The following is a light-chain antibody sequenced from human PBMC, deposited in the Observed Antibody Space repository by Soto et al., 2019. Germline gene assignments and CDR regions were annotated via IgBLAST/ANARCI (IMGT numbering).Light chain of an antibody. CDR2: EGS. J-gene: IGLJ3*02. CDR1: SSDFGSYNY. Sequence: QSALTQPASVSGSPGQSITISCTGTSSDFGSYNYVSWYQQHPGKAPKLMIYEGSKRPSGVSNRFSGSKSGNTASLTISGLQAEDEADYYCCSYAGSRWVFGGGTMLTVL. CDR3: CSYAGSRWV. V-gene: IGLV2-23*01.